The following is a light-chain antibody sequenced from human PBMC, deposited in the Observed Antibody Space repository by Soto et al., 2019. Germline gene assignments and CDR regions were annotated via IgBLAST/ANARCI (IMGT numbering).Light chain of an antibody. CDR1: QSVFSS. J-gene: IGKJ1*01. CDR2: GAA. CDR3: QQYHNWPA. Sequence: EIVMTQSPATLSVSPGERATLSCRASQSVFSSLAWYQQKPGHAPRLLIYGAATRATGIPARFSGSGSGTEFTLTISSLQSEDSAVYYCQQYHNWPAFGQGTKVDIK. V-gene: IGKV3-15*01.